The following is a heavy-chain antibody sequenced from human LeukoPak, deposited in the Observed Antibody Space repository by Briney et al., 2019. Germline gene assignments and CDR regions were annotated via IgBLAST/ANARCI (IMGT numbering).Heavy chain of an antibody. CDR2: TKTSAGADSYPT. D-gene: IGHD2-2*01. Sequence: GGSLRLSCAGSGFSLSDHYMDWVRQAPGKGLEWVGRTKTSAGADSYPTEYAASVKGRFSISRDDSKNSLYLQMNSLRAEDTAVYYCAGIGYCSSTSCYVDYFYGMDVWGQGTTVTVSS. CDR3: AGIGYCSSTSCYVDYFYGMDV. J-gene: IGHJ6*02. CDR1: GFSLSDHY. V-gene: IGHV3-72*01.